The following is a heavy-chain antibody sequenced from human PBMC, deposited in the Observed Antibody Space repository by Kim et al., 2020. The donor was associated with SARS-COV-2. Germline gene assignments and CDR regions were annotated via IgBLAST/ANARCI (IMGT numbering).Heavy chain of an antibody. V-gene: IGHV3-48*02. CDR3: ARSRYDSSGYWFPDY. CDR2: ITSTSSTT. J-gene: IGHJ4*02. D-gene: IGHD3-22*01. CDR1: GFSFSTYI. Sequence: GGSLRLSCAASGFSFSTYIMIWVRQAPGTGLEWLSYITSTSSTTDYADSVKGRFTISRDNAKNSLYLQMNSLRDEDTAVYYCARSRYDSSGYWFPDYWGQGTLVTVSS.